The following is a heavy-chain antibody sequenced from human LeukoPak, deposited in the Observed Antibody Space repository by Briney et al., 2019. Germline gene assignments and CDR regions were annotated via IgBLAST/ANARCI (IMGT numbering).Heavy chain of an antibody. D-gene: IGHD3-10*01. CDR1: GFTFSSHG. Sequence: GGSLRLSCAASGFTFSSHGTHWVRRAPDKGLEWVALIWYDGSNKYNADSVKGRFTIARDNSKNTLYLQMNSLRAEDTAVYYCARDQGKGSGSYYGMDFWGQGSLVTVSS. CDR3: ARDQGKGSGSYYGMDF. CDR2: IWYDGSNK. J-gene: IGHJ4*02. V-gene: IGHV3-33*01.